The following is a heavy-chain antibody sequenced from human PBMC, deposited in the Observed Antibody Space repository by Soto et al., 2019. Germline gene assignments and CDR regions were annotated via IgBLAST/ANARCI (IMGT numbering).Heavy chain of an antibody. V-gene: IGHV3-30-3*01. D-gene: IGHD3-22*01. CDR3: AREPTTMIVVVPKVTADY. CDR1: GFTFSSYA. CDR2: ISYDGSNK. J-gene: IGHJ4*02. Sequence: QVQLVESGGGVVQPGRSLRLSCAASGFTFSSYAMHCVRQAPGKGLEWVAVISYDGSNKYYADSVKGRFTISRDNYKNTLYLQMNSLRAEDTAVYYCAREPTTMIVVVPKVTADYWGQGTLVTVSS.